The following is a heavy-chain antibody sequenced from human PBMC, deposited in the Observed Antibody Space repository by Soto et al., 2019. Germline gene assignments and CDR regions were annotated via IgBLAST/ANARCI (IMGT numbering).Heavy chain of an antibody. D-gene: IGHD3-16*01. CDR2: IYYSGST. J-gene: IGHJ4*02. V-gene: IGHV4-30-4*01. CDR1: GGSISSGDYY. CDR3: ARGLHPDGLY. Sequence: PSETLSLTCTVSGGSISSGDYYWSWIRQPPGKGLECSGYIYYSGSTYYNPSLKSRVTISVDTSKNQFSLKLSSVTAADTAVYYCARGLHPDGLYWGQGTLVTVSS.